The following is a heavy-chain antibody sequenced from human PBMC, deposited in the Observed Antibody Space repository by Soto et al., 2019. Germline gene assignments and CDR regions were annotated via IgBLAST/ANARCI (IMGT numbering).Heavy chain of an antibody. Sequence: QVQLQESGPGLVRPSETLSLNCNVSGDSISSNYWNWIRQPPGKGLEWIGYIYYTGRTNYNPSLKSRATISVDASKNQDSLKLRSVTAADTAAAYCAREKGGGPKRLWGAWFDPWGQGTLVTVSS. CDR2: IYYTGRT. D-gene: IGHD2-21*01. J-gene: IGHJ5*02. V-gene: IGHV4-59*01. CDR1: GDSISSNY. CDR3: AREKGGGPKRLWGAWFDP.